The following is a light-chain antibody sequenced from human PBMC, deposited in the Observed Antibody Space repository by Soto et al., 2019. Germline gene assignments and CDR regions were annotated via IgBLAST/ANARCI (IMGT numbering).Light chain of an antibody. V-gene: IGKV1-12*01. J-gene: IGKJ3*01. CDR1: QGVGGW. CDR3: HQTHSLPLS. Sequence: IQMTQSPSSVSESVGDRVTMTCRASQGVGGWLAWYQQKPGKVPKLLIYDTSSLHSGVPSRFSGSGSGTDFTLSISSLQPEDFATYYVHQTHSLPLSFGPGTKVDIK. CDR2: DTS.